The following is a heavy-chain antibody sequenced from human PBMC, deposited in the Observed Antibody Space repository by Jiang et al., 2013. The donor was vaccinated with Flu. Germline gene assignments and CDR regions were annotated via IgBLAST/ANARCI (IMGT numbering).Heavy chain of an antibody. Sequence: GPGLVKPSETLSLTCTVSGGSISSYYWSWIRQPPGKGLEWIGYIYYSGSTNYNPSLKSRVTISVDTSKNQFSLKLSSVTAADTAVYYCARGGGIAAAGSFDPWGQGTLVTVSS. D-gene: IGHD6-13*01. CDR3: ARGGGIAAAGSFDP. V-gene: IGHV4-59*01. CDR1: GGSISSYY. CDR2: IYYSGST. J-gene: IGHJ5*02.